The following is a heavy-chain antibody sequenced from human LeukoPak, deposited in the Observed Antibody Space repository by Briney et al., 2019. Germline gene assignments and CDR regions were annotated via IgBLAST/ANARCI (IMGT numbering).Heavy chain of an antibody. CDR3: ARRGVYATSPFDY. CDR1: GYSFTSYW. J-gene: IGHJ4*02. V-gene: IGHV5-51*01. Sequence: GESLKISCKGSGYSFTSYWIASVRQMPGKGLEWMGVIYPGNSDVTYSPSFQGQVTISADKSISTAYLQWSSLKASDAAMYYCARRGVYATSPFDYWGQGTLVTVSS. D-gene: IGHD2-8*01. CDR2: IYPGNSDV.